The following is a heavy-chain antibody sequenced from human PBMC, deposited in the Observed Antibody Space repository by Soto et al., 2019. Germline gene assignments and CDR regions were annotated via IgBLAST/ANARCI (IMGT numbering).Heavy chain of an antibody. CDR1: GYTFTSYG. J-gene: IGHJ4*02. V-gene: IGHV1-18*01. CDR2: ISAYNGNT. D-gene: IGHD4-17*01. Sequence: QVQLVQSGAEVKKPGASVKVSCKASGYTFTSYGISWVRQAPGQGLEWMGWISAYNGNTNYAQKLQGRLTMTTDTSTSTAYMELRSLRSDDTAVYYCARSLMQADDYGDHYDYWGQGTLVTVSS. CDR3: ARSLMQADDYGDHYDY.